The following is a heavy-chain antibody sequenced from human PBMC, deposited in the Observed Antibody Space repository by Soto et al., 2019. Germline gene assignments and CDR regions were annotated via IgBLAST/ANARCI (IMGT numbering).Heavy chain of an antibody. J-gene: IGHJ4*02. CDR3: AGRASRYYYDSSGYFDY. V-gene: IGHV4-59*01. Sequence: SETLSLTCTVSGSSISSYYWSWIRQPPGKGLEWIGYIYYSGTTNYNPSLKSPVTILVDTSKNQFSLKLSSVTAADTAVYYCAGRASRYYYDSSGYFDYWGQGTLVTVSS. CDR1: GSSISSYY. D-gene: IGHD3-22*01. CDR2: IYYSGTT.